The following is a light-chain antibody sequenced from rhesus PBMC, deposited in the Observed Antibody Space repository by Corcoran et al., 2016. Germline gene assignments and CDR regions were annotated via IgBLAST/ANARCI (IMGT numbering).Light chain of an antibody. CDR2: SAS. CDR1: QSLTNY. CDR3: QQGYGYPYT. V-gene: IGKV1S9*01. Sequence: DIQMTQSPSSLSASVGDRVTITCQASQSLTNYLNWYQQKPGKIPKLLIYSASTLQSGIPSRFSGSGSGTDFTLTISSLQPEDFATYYGQQGYGYPYTFGQGTKVEIK. J-gene: IGKJ2*01.